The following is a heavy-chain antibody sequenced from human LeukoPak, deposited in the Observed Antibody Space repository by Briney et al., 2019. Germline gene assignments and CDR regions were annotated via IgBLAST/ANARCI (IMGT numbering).Heavy chain of an antibody. J-gene: IGHJ4*02. V-gene: IGHV3-48*02. CDR2: ISSSGAII. D-gene: IGHD1-14*01. CDR1: GFTFSNYN. Sequence: GGSLRLSCAASGFTFSNYNMNWVRQAPGKGLEWLSYISSSGAIIYYADSVKGRFTISRDNAQKSLYLQMNSLRDEDTAVYYCARGWYNASLVFDYWGQGALVRVSS. CDR3: ARGWYNASLVFDY.